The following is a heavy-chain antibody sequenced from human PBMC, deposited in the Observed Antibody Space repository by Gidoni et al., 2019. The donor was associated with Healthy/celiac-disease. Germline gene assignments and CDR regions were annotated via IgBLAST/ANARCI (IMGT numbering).Heavy chain of an antibody. CDR2: IYWDDDK. J-gene: IGHJ4*02. V-gene: IGHV2-5*02. CDR3: AHNSGGIAAAGRVRRGFDY. CDR1: GFSLSTSGVG. Sequence: QITLKESGPTLVKPTQTLTLTCTFSGFSLSTSGVGVGWIRQPPGKALEWLALIYWDDDKRYSPSLKSRLTITKDTSKNQVVLTMTNMDPVDTATYYCAHNSGGIAAAGRVRRGFDYWGQGTLVTVSS. D-gene: IGHD6-13*01.